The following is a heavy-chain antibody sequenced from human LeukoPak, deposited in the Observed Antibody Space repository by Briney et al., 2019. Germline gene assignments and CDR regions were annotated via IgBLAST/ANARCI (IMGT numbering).Heavy chain of an antibody. CDR1: GYSFTSYG. Sequence: ASVEVSCKASGYSFTSYGISWVRQAPGQGLEWMGWISAYNGNTNYAQKLQGRVTMTTDTSTSTAYMELSSLRSEDTAVYYCATDRGQSGSYYLAFDIWGQGTMVTVSS. J-gene: IGHJ3*02. D-gene: IGHD1-26*01. CDR3: ATDRGQSGSYYLAFDI. CDR2: ISAYNGNT. V-gene: IGHV1-18*01.